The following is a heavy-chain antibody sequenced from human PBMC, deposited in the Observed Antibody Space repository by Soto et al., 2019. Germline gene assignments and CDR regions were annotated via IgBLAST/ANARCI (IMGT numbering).Heavy chain of an antibody. CDR3: ARDEGGSPSTMDV. D-gene: IGHD3-16*01. CDR2: ISYDGSNK. J-gene: IGHJ6*02. V-gene: IGHV3-30-3*01. CDR1: GFTFSTYP. Sequence: QVQLVESGGGVVQPGRSLRLSCAASGFTFSTYPIHWVRQAPGKGLEWVALISYDGSNKYYADSVKGRFTSSRDNSKNTLFLQMNSLRAEDTGVFYCARDEGGSPSTMDVCGQGTTVTVSS.